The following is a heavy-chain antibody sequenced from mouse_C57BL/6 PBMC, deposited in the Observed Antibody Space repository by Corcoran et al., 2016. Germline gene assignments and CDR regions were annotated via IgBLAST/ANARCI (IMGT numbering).Heavy chain of an antibody. CDR3: TSTAQATDDY. V-gene: IGHV1-26*01. CDR2: INPNNGGT. J-gene: IGHJ2*01. Sequence: EVQLQQSGPELVKPEASVTISCTSSGYTFTDCYMTWVKLSHGKSLEWIGDINPNNGGTSYNQKFKGKATLTVDKSSSTAYMELRSLTSEDSAVYYCTSTAQATDDYWGQGTTLTVSS. D-gene: IGHD3-2*02. CDR1: GYTFTDCY.